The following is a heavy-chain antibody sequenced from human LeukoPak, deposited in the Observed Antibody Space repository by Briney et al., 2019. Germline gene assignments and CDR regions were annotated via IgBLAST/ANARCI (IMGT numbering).Heavy chain of an antibody. CDR3: ARERYSSSSHDAFDI. CDR1: GGSISSGYY. J-gene: IGHJ3*02. CDR2: IYYSGST. D-gene: IGHD6-6*01. V-gene: IGHV4-31*03. Sequence: PSETLSLTCTVSGGSISSGYYWSWIRQHPGKGLEWIGYIYYSGSTYYNPSLKSRATISVDTSKNQFSLKLSSVTAADTAVYYCARERYSSSSHDAFDIWGQGTMVTVSS.